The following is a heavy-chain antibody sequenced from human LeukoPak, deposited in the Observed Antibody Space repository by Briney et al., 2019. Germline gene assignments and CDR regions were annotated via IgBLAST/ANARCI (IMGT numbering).Heavy chain of an antibody. V-gene: IGHV4-59*08. CDR3: ASGTSTYYGIYY. D-gene: IGHD2-2*01. J-gene: IGHJ4*02. CDR1: GGSISSYY. CDR2: MYRTGST. Sequence: PSETLSLTCTVSGGSISSYYWSWIRQPPGKGLEWIGYMYRTGSTNYNPSLKSRVTITPDTSKNQFSLKLVSVTAADTAVYYCASGTSTYYGIYYWGQGTLVTVSS.